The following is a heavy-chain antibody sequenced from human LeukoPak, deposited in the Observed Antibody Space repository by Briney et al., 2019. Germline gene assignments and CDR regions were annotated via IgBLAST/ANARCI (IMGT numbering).Heavy chain of an antibody. D-gene: IGHD3-3*01. V-gene: IGHV3-53*01. CDR3: AAKYELTKV. CDR1: GFTVSSNY. CDR2: IYSGGTT. J-gene: IGHJ4*02. Sequence: GGSLRLSCVASGFTVSSNYMNWVRQAPGKGLEWVSVIYSGGTTHYADSVKGRFTISRDNSKNALYLQMNSLRAEDTAVYYCAAKYELTKVWGQGTLVTVSS.